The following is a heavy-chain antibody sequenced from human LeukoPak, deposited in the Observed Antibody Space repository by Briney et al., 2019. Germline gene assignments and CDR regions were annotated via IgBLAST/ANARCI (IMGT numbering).Heavy chain of an antibody. CDR2: IIPIFGTA. CDR1: GGTFSSYT. V-gene: IGHV1-69*06. J-gene: IGHJ4*02. CDR3: ARGQKKLSIRGYSYGRFDY. Sequence: SVKVSCKASGGTFSSYTISWVRQAPGQGLEWMGGIIPIFGTANYAQKLQGRVTITADKSTSTAYMELSSLRSEDTAVYYCARGQKKLSIRGYSYGRFDYWGQGTLVTVSS. D-gene: IGHD5-18*01.